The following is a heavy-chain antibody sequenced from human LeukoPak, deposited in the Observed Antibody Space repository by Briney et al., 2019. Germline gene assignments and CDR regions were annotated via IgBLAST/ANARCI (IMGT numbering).Heavy chain of an antibody. Sequence: GGSLRLSCAASGFTFDDYAMHWVRQAPGKGLEWVSGISWNSGSIGYADSVKGRFTISRDNAKNSLYLQMNSLRAEDTAVYYCALWGGGALDYWGQGALVTVSS. CDR1: GFTFDDYA. D-gene: IGHD3-16*01. CDR2: ISWNSGSI. CDR3: ALWGGGALDY. V-gene: IGHV3-9*01. J-gene: IGHJ4*02.